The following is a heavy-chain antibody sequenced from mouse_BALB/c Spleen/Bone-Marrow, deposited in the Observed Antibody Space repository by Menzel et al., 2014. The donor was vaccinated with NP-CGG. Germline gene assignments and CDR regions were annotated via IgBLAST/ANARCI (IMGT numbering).Heavy chain of an antibody. J-gene: IGHJ1*01. V-gene: IGHV7-3*02. CDR2: IRNKAKGYTT. CDR1: GFTLSDYY. CDR3: ARDRNNDIHWYLDV. Sequence: EVKLMESGGGLVQPGGSLRLSCATSGFTLSDYYMSWVRQPPGKALEWLGFIRNKAKGYTTEYIPSVKGRFTISRDNSQSMLYLQMNTLRAEDSATYYCARDRNNDIHWYLDVWGAGTTVTVSS. D-gene: IGHD2-12*01.